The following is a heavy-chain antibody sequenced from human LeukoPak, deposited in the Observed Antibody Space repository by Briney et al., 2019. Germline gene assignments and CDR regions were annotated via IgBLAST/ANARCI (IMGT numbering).Heavy chain of an antibody. CDR1: GGSISSYY. Sequence: SETLSLTCTVSGGSISSYYWSCIRRPPGKGLEWIGYIYYSGSTNYNPSLKSRVTISVDTSKNQFSLKLSSVTAADTAVYYCARVNDILTGYSFDYWGQGTLVTVSS. CDR2: IYYSGST. CDR3: ARVNDILTGYSFDY. J-gene: IGHJ4*02. D-gene: IGHD3-9*01. V-gene: IGHV4-59*01.